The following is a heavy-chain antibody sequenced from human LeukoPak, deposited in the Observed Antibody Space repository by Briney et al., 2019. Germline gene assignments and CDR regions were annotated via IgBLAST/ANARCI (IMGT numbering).Heavy chain of an antibody. CDR3: ARNPFWFGELSGLFDP. Sequence: SETLSLTCTVSGGSISSYYWSWIRQPPGKGLEWIGYIYYSGSTNYNPSLKSRVTISADTSKNQFSLKLSSVTAADTAVYYCARNPFWFGELSGLFDPWGQGTLVTVSS. CDR1: GGSISSYY. V-gene: IGHV4-59*08. J-gene: IGHJ5*02. CDR2: IYYSGST. D-gene: IGHD3-10*01.